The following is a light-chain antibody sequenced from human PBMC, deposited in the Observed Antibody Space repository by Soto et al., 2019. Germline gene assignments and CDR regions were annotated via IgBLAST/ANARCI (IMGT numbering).Light chain of an antibody. Sequence: EIVLTQSPGTLSLSPGQRATISCRASQSVSRHLAWYQQKPGQAPRLLIYDASNRATGIPARFSGSGSGTDYTLTISSREPEDDAVSYCYQRNNWPPVTFGGGTKVDIK. CDR2: DAS. J-gene: IGKJ4*01. CDR3: YQRNNWPPVT. CDR1: QSVSRH. V-gene: IGKV3-11*01.